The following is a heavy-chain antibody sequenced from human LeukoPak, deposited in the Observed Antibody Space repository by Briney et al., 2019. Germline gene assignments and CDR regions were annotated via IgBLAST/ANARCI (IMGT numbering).Heavy chain of an antibody. D-gene: IGHD3-10*01. J-gene: IGHJ5*02. CDR1: GYTFTSYA. CDR2: FNAGNGNT. V-gene: IGHV1-3*01. Sequence: ASVKVSCKASGYTFTSYAMHWVRQAPGQRLEWMGWFNAGNGNTKYSQKFQGRVTITRDTSASTAYMELSSLRSEDTAVYYCARGITMVRGVIITYNWFDPWGQGTLVTVSS. CDR3: ARGITMVRGVIITYNWFDP.